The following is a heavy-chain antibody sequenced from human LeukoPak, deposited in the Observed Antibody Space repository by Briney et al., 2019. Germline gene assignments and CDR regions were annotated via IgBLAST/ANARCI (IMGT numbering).Heavy chain of an antibody. V-gene: IGHV3-74*01. CDR3: ARDVPHNWFDT. CDR2: INSDGGGA. J-gene: IGHJ5*02. CDR1: GITFGNNW. Sequence: GGSLRLSCAASGITFGNNWMHWVRQGPGKGLVWISRINSDGGGAIYADSVEGRFTVSRDNAKNTLYLQMNCLRAEDTAVYYCARDVPHNWFDTWGQGTLVTVSS.